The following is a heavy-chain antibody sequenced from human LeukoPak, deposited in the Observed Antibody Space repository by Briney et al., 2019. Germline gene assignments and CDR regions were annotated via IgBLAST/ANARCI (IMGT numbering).Heavy chain of an antibody. CDR2: ISSSSSYI. Sequence: GGSPRLSCAASGITFSSYGMSWVRQAPGKGLEWVSSISSSSSYIYYADSVKGRFTISRDNAKNSLYLQMNSLRAEDTAVYYCARESSWSFDYWGQGTLVTVSS. CDR3: ARESSWSFDY. D-gene: IGHD6-13*01. V-gene: IGHV3-21*01. CDR1: GITFSSYG. J-gene: IGHJ4*02.